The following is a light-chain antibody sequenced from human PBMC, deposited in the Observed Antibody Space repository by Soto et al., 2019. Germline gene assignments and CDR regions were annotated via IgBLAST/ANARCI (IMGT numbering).Light chain of an antibody. CDR3: QQYNNWPRT. CDR2: DAS. CDR1: QSVSSN. J-gene: IGKJ4*01. Sequence: EIVMTQSPATLSVSPGERATLSCRATQSVSSNLGWYQQKPGQAPRLLMYDASTRDAGIPARFSGSGSGTEFTLTISSLQSEDFAVYYCQQYNNWPRTFGGGTKVEIK. V-gene: IGKV3-15*01.